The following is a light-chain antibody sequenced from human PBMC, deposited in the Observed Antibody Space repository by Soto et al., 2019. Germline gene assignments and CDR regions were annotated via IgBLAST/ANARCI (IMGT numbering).Light chain of an antibody. CDR2: DVS. Sequence: QSALTQPVSVSGSPGQSITISCTGTSSDVGGYNYVCWYQQHPGKAPKLMIYDVSDRPSGVSSRFSGSKSGNTASLTISGLQAEDEADYYCTSYTSRSTLYVFGTGTKVTVL. CDR3: TSYTSRSTLYV. J-gene: IGLJ1*01. CDR1: SSDVGGYNY. V-gene: IGLV2-14*01.